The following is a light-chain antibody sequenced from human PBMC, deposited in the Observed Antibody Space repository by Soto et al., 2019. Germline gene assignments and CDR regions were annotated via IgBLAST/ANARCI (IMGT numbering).Light chain of an antibody. CDR3: QTGGTGIQV. V-gene: IGLV4-69*01. CDR1: SGHSDFA. Sequence: QLVLTQSPSASASLGASVKLTCTLSSGHSDFAIAWHQQQPQKGPRYLMKLNSDDSHIKGDGIPDRFSGSSSGAERHLTIASLQSEDEAYYYCQTGGTGIQVFGGGTKVTVL. CDR2: LNSDDSH. J-gene: IGLJ2*01.